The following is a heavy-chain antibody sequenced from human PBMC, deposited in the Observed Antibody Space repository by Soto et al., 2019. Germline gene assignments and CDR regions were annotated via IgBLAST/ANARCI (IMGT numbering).Heavy chain of an antibody. D-gene: IGHD7-27*01. CDR3: ARANWFFDY. J-gene: IGHJ4*02. CDR2: IYYSGST. Sequence: PSETLSLTCTVSGGSINNHYWSWIRQPPGQGLEWIGYIYYSGSTNYNPSLKSRVTMSVDTSKNQFSLKLSSLTAADTAIYYCARANWFFDYWGQGTQVTVSS. V-gene: IGHV4-59*11. CDR1: GGSINNHY.